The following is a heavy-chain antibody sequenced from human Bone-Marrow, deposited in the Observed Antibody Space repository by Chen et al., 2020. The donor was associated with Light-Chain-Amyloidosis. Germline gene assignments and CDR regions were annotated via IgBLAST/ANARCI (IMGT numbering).Heavy chain of an antibody. CDR1: GGTFSTCA. J-gene: IGHJ6*02. D-gene: IGHD1-1*01. CDR2: ITPIFGRA. Sequence: QVQLIQSGAEVKKPGSSVKVSCTASGGTFSTCAISWVRQAPGQGFEWMGGITPIFGRANYAQNFQGRVTITPDESTRTAYMELKGLRFEDTAVYYCAREYNWNGYFYGLDVWGQWTTVIVSS. V-gene: IGHV1-69*01. CDR3: AREYNWNGYFYGLDV.